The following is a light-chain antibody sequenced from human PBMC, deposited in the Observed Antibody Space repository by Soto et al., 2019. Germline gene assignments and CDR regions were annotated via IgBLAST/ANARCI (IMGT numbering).Light chain of an antibody. CDR1: SSDIGGYNY. Sequence: QSALTQPASVSGSPGQSITFSCTGASSDIGGYNYVSWYQQHPGKAPKLMIYEVSNRPSGVSNRFSGSKSGNTASLTISGLQAEDEADYYCQSYDTTLSGLVFGGGTKLTVL. J-gene: IGLJ3*02. V-gene: IGLV2-14*01. CDR3: QSYDTTLSGLV. CDR2: EVS.